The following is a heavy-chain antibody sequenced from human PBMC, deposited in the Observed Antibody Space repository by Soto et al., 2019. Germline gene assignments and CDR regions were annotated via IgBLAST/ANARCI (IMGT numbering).Heavy chain of an antibody. J-gene: IGHJ4*02. CDR3: ARGSGIVALPGELEDVKYDY. Sequence: QVQLQQWGAGLVKPSETLSLSCAVYGQSFSGHSWAWIRQPPGKGLEWIGEINESGSTYYNPSLNSRVTNPTDTAKNQFALKLSSVSAADTAAYFCARGSGIVALPGELEDVKYDYWGQGTLVNVSS. D-gene: IGHD1-1*01. V-gene: IGHV4-34*01. CDR1: GQSFSGHS. CDR2: INESGST.